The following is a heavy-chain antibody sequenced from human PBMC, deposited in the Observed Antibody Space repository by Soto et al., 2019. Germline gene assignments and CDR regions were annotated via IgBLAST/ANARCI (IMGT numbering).Heavy chain of an antibody. CDR2: IYYSGST. D-gene: IGHD3-3*01. CDR3: ARVEGSIFGVVMGYFDY. CDR1: GGSISSYY. Sequence: SETLSLTCTVSGGSISSYYWSWIRQPPGKGLEWIGYIYYSGSTNYNPSLKSRVTISVDTSKNQFSLKLSSVTPADTAVYYCARVEGSIFGVVMGYFDYWGQGTLVTVSS. J-gene: IGHJ4*02. V-gene: IGHV4-59*01.